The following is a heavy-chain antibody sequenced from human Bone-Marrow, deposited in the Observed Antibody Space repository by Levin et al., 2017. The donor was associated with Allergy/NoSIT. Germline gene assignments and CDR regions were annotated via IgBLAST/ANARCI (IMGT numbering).Heavy chain of an antibody. CDR2: ISSSGSTI. Sequence: GESLKISCAASGFTFSDYYMSWIRQAPGKGLEWVSYISSSGSTIYYADSVKGRFTISRDNAKNSLYLQMNSLRAEDTAVYYCASSASRGMDVWGQGTTVTVSS. V-gene: IGHV3-11*01. J-gene: IGHJ6*02. CDR1: GFTFSDYY. CDR3: ASSASRGMDV.